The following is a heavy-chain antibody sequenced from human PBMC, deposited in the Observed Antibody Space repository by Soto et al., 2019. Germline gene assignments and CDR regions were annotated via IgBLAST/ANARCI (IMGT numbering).Heavy chain of an antibody. D-gene: IGHD2-2*01. Sequence: GSGPTLVNPTQTLTLTCTFSGFSLSTSGVGVGWIRQPPGKALEWLALIYWNDDKRYSPSLKSRLTITKDTSKNQVVLTMTNMDPVDTATYYCAHRLGYCSSTSCSTPTPYFDYWGQGTLVTVSS. J-gene: IGHJ4*02. CDR1: GFSLSTSGVG. CDR2: IYWNDDK. V-gene: IGHV2-5*01. CDR3: AHRLGYCSSTSCSTPTPYFDY.